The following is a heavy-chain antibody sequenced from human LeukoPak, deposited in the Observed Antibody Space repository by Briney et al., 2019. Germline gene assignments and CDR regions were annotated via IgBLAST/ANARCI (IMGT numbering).Heavy chain of an antibody. J-gene: IGHJ4*02. CDR3: ARRGGWYLDY. D-gene: IGHD6-19*01. CDR1: GGSFSGYY. Sequence: PSETLSLTCAVYGGSFSGYYWSWIRQPPGKGLEWIGEINHSGSTNYNPSLKSRVTISVDTSKNQFSLKLSSVTAADTAVYYCARRGGWYLDYWGQGTLVTVSS. V-gene: IGHV4-34*01. CDR2: INHSGST.